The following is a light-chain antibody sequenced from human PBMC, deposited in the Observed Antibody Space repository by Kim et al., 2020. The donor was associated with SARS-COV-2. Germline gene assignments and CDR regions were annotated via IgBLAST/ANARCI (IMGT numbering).Light chain of an antibody. V-gene: IGLV3-21*04. J-gene: IGLJ2*01. CDR1: NIESKS. CDR3: QVWDSSSVHRV. CDR2: YDS. Sequence: SYELTQPPSVSVAPGKTASITCAGDNIESKSVHWYQHKPGQAPVLVISYDSDRPSGIPERLSGSNSDNTATLTISEVEAGDEADYYCQVWDSSSVHRVFGGGTQLTVL.